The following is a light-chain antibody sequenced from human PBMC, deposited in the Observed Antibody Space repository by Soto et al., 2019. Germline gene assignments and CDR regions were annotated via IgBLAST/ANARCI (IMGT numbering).Light chain of an antibody. CDR3: QQYNNWLA. Sequence: EIVITQSPATLSVSPGERATPSCRASQSVSSNLAWYQQKPGQAPRLLIYGASTRATGIPARFSGSGSGTEFTLTISSLQSEDFAVYYCQQYNNWLAFGQGTKV. J-gene: IGKJ1*01. V-gene: IGKV3-15*01. CDR1: QSVSSN. CDR2: GAS.